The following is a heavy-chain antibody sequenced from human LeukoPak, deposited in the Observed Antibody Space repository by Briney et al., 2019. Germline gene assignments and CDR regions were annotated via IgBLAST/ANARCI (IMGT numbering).Heavy chain of an antibody. CDR1: GYTFTNYY. CDR3: ATAGRRLFGVLIPLSFDY. D-gene: IGHD3-3*01. Sequence: GASVKASCKASGYTFTNYYIHWVRQAPGQGLEWMGMIIPSDGFTTYAQKFQGRLTMTRDMSTRTVYMELSSLRSEDTALYYCATAGRRLFGVLIPLSFDYWGQGTLVTVSS. V-gene: IGHV1-46*01. J-gene: IGHJ4*02. CDR2: IIPSDGFT.